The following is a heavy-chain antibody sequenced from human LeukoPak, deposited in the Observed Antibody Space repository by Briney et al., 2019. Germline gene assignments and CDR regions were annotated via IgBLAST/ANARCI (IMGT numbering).Heavy chain of an antibody. D-gene: IGHD3/OR15-3a*01. V-gene: IGHV1-2*02. CDR1: GYTFTGYY. CDR3: ARATDFLLSRGLAP. CDR2: INPNSGGT. Sequence: GASVKVSCKASGYTFTGYYMHWVRQAPGQGLEWMGWINPNSGGTNYAQKFQGRATMTRDTSISTAYMELSRLRSDDTAVYYCARATDFLLSRGLAPWGQGTLVTVSS. J-gene: IGHJ5*02.